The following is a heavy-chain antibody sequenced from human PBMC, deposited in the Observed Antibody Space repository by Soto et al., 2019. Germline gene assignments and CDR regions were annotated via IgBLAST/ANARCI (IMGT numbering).Heavy chain of an antibody. V-gene: IGHV1-18*01. CDR2: ISAYNGNT. J-gene: IGHJ4*02. D-gene: IGHD2-15*01. CDR3: VVAAQPYYFDY. CDR1: GYTFTSYG. Sequence: QVQLVQSGAEVKKPGASVKVSCKASGYTFTSYGISWVRQAPGQGLEWMGWISAYNGNTNHAQTLQGRVTMTTDTSTSTANMELRGLRSDDTAVESCVVAAQPYYFDYWGQGTLVTVSS.